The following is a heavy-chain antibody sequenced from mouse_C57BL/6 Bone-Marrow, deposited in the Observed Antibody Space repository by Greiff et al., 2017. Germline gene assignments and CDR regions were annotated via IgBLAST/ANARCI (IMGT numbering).Heavy chain of an antibody. CDR2: INPCTGYT. V-gene: IGHV1-7*01. Sequence: QVQLQQSGAELATPGASVTLSCKASGYTFTSYWMHWVQQRPGQGLEWIGYINPCTGYTTYNQKFKDKATLTADKSSSTAYMQLSILTYGDAAVYYCASYDYDLAWFAYWGQGTLGTVSA. D-gene: IGHD2-4*01. CDR1: GYTFTSYW. CDR3: ASYDYDLAWFAY. J-gene: IGHJ3*01.